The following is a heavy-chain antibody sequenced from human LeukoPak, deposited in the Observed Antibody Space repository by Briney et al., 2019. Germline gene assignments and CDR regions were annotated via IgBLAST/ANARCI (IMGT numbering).Heavy chain of an antibody. CDR3: ARVRYSSRPSDY. D-gene: IGHD6-13*01. Sequence: PSQTLSLTCTVSGGSISSGGYYSSWIRQPPGKGLEWIGYIYHSGSTYYNPSLKSRVTISVDRSKNQFSLKLSSVTAADTAVYYCARVRYSSRPSDYWGQGTLVTVSS. J-gene: IGHJ4*02. CDR2: IYHSGST. V-gene: IGHV4-30-2*01. CDR1: GGSISSGGYY.